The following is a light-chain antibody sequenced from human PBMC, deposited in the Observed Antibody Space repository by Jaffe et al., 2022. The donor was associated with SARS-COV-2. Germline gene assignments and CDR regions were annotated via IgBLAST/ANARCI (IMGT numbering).Light chain of an antibody. V-gene: IGLV1-44*01. CDR2: SNN. J-gene: IGLJ1*01. CDR1: SSNIGSNT. Sequence: QSVLTQPPSASGTPGQRVTISCSGSSSNIGSNTVNWYQQLPGTAPKLLIYSNNQRPSGVPDRFSGSKSGTSASLAISGLQSEDEADYYCAAWDDSLNGPGSYVFGTGTKVTVL. CDR3: AAWDDSLNGPGSYV.